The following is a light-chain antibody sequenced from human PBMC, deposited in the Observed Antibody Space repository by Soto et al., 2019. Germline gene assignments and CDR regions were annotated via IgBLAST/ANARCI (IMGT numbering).Light chain of an antibody. CDR1: SSNIAINT. CDR2: SDN. V-gene: IGLV1-44*01. J-gene: IGLJ3*02. CDR3: ATWDDSLTGLV. Sequence: QSVLTQPPSTSGTPGQRVTISCSGSSSNIAINTVNWYQVLPGTAPKLLISSDNQRPSGVPDRFSGSRSGTSASLAISGLQSEDEGDYYCATWDDSLTGLVFGGGTKLTVL.